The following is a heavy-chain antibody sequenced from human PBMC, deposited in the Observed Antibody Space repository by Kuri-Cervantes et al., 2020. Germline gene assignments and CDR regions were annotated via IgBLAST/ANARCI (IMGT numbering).Heavy chain of an antibody. D-gene: IGHD6-19*01. Sequence: SETLSLTCTVSGGSISRYYWSWIRQPPGKGLEWIGYIYYSGSTNYNPSLKSRVTISVDTSKNQFSLKLSSVTAADTAVYYCARLSRASSGWYSPFDYWGQGTLVTVSS. CDR1: GGSISRYY. V-gene: IGHV4-59*01. CDR3: ARLSRASSGWYSPFDY. CDR2: IYYSGST. J-gene: IGHJ4*02.